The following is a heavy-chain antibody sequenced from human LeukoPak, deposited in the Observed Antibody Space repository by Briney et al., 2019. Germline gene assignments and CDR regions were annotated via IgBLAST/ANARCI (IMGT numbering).Heavy chain of an antibody. CDR1: GFTFSHYA. CDR3: VRKWNGGFDI. D-gene: IGHD1-1*01. CDR2: MSDTDAYT. V-gene: IGHV3-23*01. J-gene: IGHJ3*02. Sequence: GGSLRLSCAASGFTFSHYAMSWVRQAPGKGLEWVSDMSDTDAYTDYLGSVKGRFTISRDYSQNMLYLQMSSLGVEDTAVYYCVRKWNGGFDIWGQGTMVTVSS.